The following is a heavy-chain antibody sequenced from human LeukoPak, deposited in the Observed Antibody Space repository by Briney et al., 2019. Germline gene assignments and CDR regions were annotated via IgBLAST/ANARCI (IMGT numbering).Heavy chain of an antibody. CDR2: IYHSGNT. V-gene: IGHV4-59*11. CDR1: GGSITSHY. Sequence: PSETLSLTCTVSGGSITSHYWSWIRQPPGKGLEWMGYIYHSGNTNYNPSLKSRLSFPLDTSKRMLSLNLISVTAADTAVYYCARAGNFSWGELDPWGQGILVTVSS. CDR3: ARAGNFSWGELDP. D-gene: IGHD1-7*01. J-gene: IGHJ5*02.